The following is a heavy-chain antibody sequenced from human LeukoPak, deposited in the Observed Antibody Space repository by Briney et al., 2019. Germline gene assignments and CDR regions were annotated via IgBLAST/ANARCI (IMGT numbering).Heavy chain of an antibody. CDR2: INHSGST. Sequence: SETLSLTCAVYGGSFSGYYWSWLRQPPGKGLEWIGEINHSGSTNYNPSLKSRVTISVDTSKNQFSLKLSSVTAADTAVYYCASGYSGYDLNYYWYFDLWGRGTLVTVSS. V-gene: IGHV4-34*01. CDR1: GGSFSGYY. CDR3: ASGYSGYDLNYYWYFDL. D-gene: IGHD5-12*01. J-gene: IGHJ2*01.